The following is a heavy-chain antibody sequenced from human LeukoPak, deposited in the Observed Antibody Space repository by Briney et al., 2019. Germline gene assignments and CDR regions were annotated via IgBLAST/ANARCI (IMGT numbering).Heavy chain of an antibody. Sequence: SETLSLTCSVSGDSISNYYCSWIRQSAGKGLEWIGRIYSSGSTDYNPSLKSRVTISVDTSKNQFSLKLSSVTAADTAVYYCARDSGPILNWNDAAAFDIWGQGTMVTVSS. CDR2: IYSSGST. D-gene: IGHD1-1*01. CDR3: ARDSGPILNWNDAAAFDI. V-gene: IGHV4-4*07. CDR1: GDSISNYY. J-gene: IGHJ3*02.